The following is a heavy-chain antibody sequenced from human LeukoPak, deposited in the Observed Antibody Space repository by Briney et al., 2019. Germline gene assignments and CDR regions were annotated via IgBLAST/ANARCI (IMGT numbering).Heavy chain of an antibody. CDR3: ARDGNYIVATIYFDY. J-gene: IGHJ4*02. Sequence: PGGSLRLSCAASGFTFSDYYMSWIRQAPGKGLEWVSYISSSGSTIYYADSVKGRFTISRDNAKNSLYLQMNSLRAEDTAVYYCARDGNYIVATIYFDYWGQGTLVTVSS. CDR1: GFTFSDYY. V-gene: IGHV3-11*04. CDR2: ISSSGSTI. D-gene: IGHD5-12*01.